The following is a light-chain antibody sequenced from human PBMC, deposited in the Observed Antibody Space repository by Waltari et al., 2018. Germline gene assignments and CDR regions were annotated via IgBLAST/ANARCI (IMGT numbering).Light chain of an antibody. J-gene: IGKJ4*01. CDR2: WAS. CDR1: QNVLYSSNNKNY. Sequence: DIVMTQSPDSLTRSRGERATIACRSSQNVLYSSNNKNYLAWYQQKPGQPPKLLIYWASTRESGVPDRFSGSGSGTDFTLTISSLQAEDVAVYYCQQYYSTPVTFGGGTKVEIK. V-gene: IGKV4-1*01. CDR3: QQYYSTPVT.